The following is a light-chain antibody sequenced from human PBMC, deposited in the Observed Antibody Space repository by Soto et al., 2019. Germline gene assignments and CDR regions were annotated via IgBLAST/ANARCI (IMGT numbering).Light chain of an antibody. Sequence: IVMTQSPATLSVSPGERATLSGRASQSVASNLAWYQQSLGQSPRLLVYGASTRATGIPARFSGSGSGTEFTPTISSVQSADCAVYYCQQYNKWPVFTFGPGTRVDIK. CDR1: QSVASN. CDR3: QQYNKWPVFT. CDR2: GAS. V-gene: IGKV3-15*01. J-gene: IGKJ3*01.